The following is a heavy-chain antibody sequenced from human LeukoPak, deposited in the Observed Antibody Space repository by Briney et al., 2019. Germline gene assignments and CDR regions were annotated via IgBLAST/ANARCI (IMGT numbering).Heavy chain of an antibody. D-gene: IGHD3-10*01. V-gene: IGHV3-21*01. CDR1: GFTFSTCS. J-gene: IGHJ4*02. CDR3: ARTKRGSGSYYISVFDY. Sequence: PGGSLRLSCAASGFTFSTCSVNWVRQAPGKGLEWVSFITSSSSEIYYADSVKGRFTISRDNAKNSLYLQMNSLRAEDTAVYYCARTKRGSGSYYISVFDYWGQGTLVTVSS. CDR2: ITSSSSEI.